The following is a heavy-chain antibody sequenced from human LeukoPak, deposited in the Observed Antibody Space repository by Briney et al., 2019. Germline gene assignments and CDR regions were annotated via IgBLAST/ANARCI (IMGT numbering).Heavy chain of an antibody. CDR1: GESFSDYY. D-gene: IGHD2-2*01. CDR2: INHGGST. J-gene: IGHJ6*03. V-gene: IGHV4-34*01. Sequence: SETLSLTCAVYGESFSDYYWSWIRQPPGKGLEWIGEINHGGSTNYNPSLKSRVTLSVDTSKNQFSMNLSSVTAEDTAVYYCARGLTSTWTRYYYMDVWGKGTTVTVSS. CDR3: ARGLTSTWTRYYYMDV.